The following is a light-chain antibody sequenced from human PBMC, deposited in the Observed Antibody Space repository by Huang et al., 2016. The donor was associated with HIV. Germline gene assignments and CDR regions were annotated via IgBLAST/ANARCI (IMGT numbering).Light chain of an antibody. J-gene: IGKJ2*01. CDR2: GAS. CDR1: QSVATN. CDR3: QQYHNWPYT. Sequence: EIIMTQSPATLSLSPGEGASLSCRANQSVATNLAWYLHRPGQSHRILIFGASTRASGLPGRFSGSGSVTQFTLTVSGLQSEDFAVYYCQQYHNWPYTFGQGTKLEI. V-gene: IGKV3-15*01.